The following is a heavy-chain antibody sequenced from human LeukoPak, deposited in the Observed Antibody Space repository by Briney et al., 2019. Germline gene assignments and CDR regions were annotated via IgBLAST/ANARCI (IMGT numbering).Heavy chain of an antibody. CDR1: GFTFSSYG. D-gene: IGHD2-21*02. Sequence: GGSLRLSCAASGFTFSSYGMHWVRQAPGKGLEGVAFIRYDGSNKYYADSVKGRFTISRDNSKKTLYLQINSLRAEDTAVYYCARDLGGDYGFDYWGQGTLVTVSS. CDR2: IRYDGSNK. CDR3: ARDLGGDYGFDY. V-gene: IGHV3-30*02. J-gene: IGHJ4*02.